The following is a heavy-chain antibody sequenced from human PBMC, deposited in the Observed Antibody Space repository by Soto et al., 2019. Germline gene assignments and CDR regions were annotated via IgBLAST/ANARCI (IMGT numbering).Heavy chain of an antibody. J-gene: IGHJ4*02. D-gene: IGHD6-13*01. Sequence: EASVKVSCKASGYTFNNYGFSWVRQAPGQGLEWMGWISTYNGNKNYAQKFQGRVTMTTDTSTNTAYMELRSLRSDDTAVYYCARDYIAVAGPFDFWGQGTLVTVSS. CDR1: GYTFNNYG. CDR2: ISTYNGNK. CDR3: ARDYIAVAGPFDF. V-gene: IGHV1-18*01.